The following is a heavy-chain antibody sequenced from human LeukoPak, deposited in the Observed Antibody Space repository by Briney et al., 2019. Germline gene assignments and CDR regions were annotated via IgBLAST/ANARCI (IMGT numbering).Heavy chain of an antibody. CDR1: GFTFSSYS. CDR3: ARGDIVVVPAAIPFDY. CDR2: ISSSSSYI. Sequence: GGSLRLSCAASGFTFSSYSMNWVRQAPGKGLEWVSSISSSSSYIYYADSVKGRFTISRDNAKNSLYLQINSLRAEDTAVYYCARGDIVVVPAAIPFDYWGQGTLVTVSS. J-gene: IGHJ4*02. V-gene: IGHV3-21*01. D-gene: IGHD2-2*01.